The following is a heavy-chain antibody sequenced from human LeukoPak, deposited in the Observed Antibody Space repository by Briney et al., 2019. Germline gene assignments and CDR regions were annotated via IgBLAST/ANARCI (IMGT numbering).Heavy chain of an antibody. CDR3: ARESCSGTTCSVFDS. J-gene: IGHJ4*02. CDR2: IKPDGSEK. V-gene: IGHV3-7*01. CDR1: GFSISSHW. Sequence: PAAGTLRLSCAASGFSISSHWMSWVRQAPGKGLEWLANIKPDGSEKIYLDSVKGRFTIYTDNAKNSLDLQMNSLRAADTVEYYGARESCSGTTCSVFDSWGQGILVTVSS. D-gene: IGHD2-2*01.